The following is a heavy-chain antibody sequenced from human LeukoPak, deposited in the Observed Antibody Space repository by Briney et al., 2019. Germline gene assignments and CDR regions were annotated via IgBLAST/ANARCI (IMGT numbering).Heavy chain of an antibody. Sequence: ASVKVSCKVSGYTLTELSMHWVRQAPGKGLEWMGGFDPEDGETIYAQKFQGRVTMTEDTSTDTAYMELSSLRSEDTAVYYCATKYSSSWYRDWDYYYMDVWGKGTTVTVSS. CDR2: FDPEDGET. J-gene: IGHJ6*03. V-gene: IGHV1-24*01. D-gene: IGHD6-13*01. CDR3: ATKYSSSWYRDWDYYYMDV. CDR1: GYTLTELS.